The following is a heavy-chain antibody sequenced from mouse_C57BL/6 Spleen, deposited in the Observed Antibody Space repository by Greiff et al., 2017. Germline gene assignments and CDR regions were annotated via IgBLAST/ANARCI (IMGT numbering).Heavy chain of an antibody. Sequence: QVQLQQSGAELVKPGASVKISCKASGYAFSSYWMNWVKQRPGKGLEWIGQIYPGDGDTNYNGKFKGKATLTADKSSSTAYMQLSSLTSEDSAVYFCAREGALYYAMDYWGQGTSVTVSS. J-gene: IGHJ4*01. CDR3: AREGALYYAMDY. CDR2: IYPGDGDT. V-gene: IGHV1-80*01. CDR1: GYAFSSYW.